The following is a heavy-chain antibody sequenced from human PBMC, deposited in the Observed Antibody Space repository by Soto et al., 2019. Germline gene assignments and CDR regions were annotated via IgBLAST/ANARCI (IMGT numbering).Heavy chain of an antibody. Sequence: ASVKVSCKASGYTFTGYYMHWVRQAPGQGLEWMGWINPNSGGTNYAQKFQGWVTMTRDTSISTAYMELSRLRSDDTAVYYCERDVLLSDGMDVWGQGTTVTVSS. V-gene: IGHV1-2*04. CDR3: ERDVLLSDGMDV. CDR1: GYTFTGYY. J-gene: IGHJ6*02. CDR2: INPNSGGT.